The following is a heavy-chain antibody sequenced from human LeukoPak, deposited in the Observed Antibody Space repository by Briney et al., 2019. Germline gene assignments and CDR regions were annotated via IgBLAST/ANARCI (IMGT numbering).Heavy chain of an antibody. CDR1: GGSISSSSYY. Sequence: PSETLSLTCTVSGGSISSSSYYWGWIRQPPGKGLEWIGSIYYSGSTYYNPSLKSRVTISVDTSKNQFSLKLSSVTAADTAVYYCARVITGTTSFALYYHYMDVWGKGTTVTVSS. J-gene: IGHJ6*03. CDR2: IYYSGST. CDR3: ARVITGTTSFALYYHYMDV. D-gene: IGHD1-7*01. V-gene: IGHV4-39*07.